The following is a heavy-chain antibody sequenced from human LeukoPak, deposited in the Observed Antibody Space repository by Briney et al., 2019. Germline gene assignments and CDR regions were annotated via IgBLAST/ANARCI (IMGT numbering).Heavy chain of an antibody. CDR2: ISYDGSNK. J-gene: IGHJ4*02. D-gene: IGHD1-26*01. V-gene: IGHV3-33*06. CDR1: GFTFSSYG. CDR3: AKNHSGSYYPEYYCDD. Sequence: GGSLRLSCAASGFTFSSYGMHWVRQAPGKGLEWVADISYDGSNKYYADSVKGRFTISRDNSKNTLHLQMNSLRAEDTAVYYGAKNHSGSYYPEYYCDDWGPGTLVSLS.